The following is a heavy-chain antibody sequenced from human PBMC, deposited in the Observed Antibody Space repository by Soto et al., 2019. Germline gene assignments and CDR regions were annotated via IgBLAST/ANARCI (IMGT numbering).Heavy chain of an antibody. CDR1: GYNFTSYD. CDR2: ISTYHGHI. D-gene: IGHD3-3*01. CDR3: AIAQGRISFFGDVFNLVLDV. Sequence: ASVKVSCKASGYNFTSYDITWVRQAPGQGLEWMGWISTYHGHIKYAQKFQGRVTVTTDTSTSTAYMDLRSLRSDDTAVYYCAIAQGRISFFGDVFNLVLDVWGEGTTVTVSS. J-gene: IGHJ6*04. V-gene: IGHV1-18*01.